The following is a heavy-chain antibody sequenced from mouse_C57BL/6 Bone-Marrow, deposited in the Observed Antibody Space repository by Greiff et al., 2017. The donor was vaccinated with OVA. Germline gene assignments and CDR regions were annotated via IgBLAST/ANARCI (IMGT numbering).Heavy chain of an antibody. D-gene: IGHD1-1*01. CDR3: TIHYYGKNMDY. Sequence: VKLQQSGAELVRPGASVTLSCKASGYTFTDYEMHWVKQTPVHGLEWIGAIDPETGGTAYNQKFKGKAILTADKSSSTAYMDLRSLTSEDSADYYCTIHYYGKNMDYWGQGTSVTVSS. V-gene: IGHV1-15*01. J-gene: IGHJ4*01. CDR1: GYTFTDYE. CDR2: IDPETGGT.